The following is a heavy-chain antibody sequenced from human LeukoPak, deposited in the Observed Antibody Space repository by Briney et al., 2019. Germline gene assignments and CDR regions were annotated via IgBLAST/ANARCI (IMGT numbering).Heavy chain of an antibody. CDR3: GREGSYYYFDY. CDR2: IYYSGST. V-gene: IGHV4-30-4*08. Sequence: SETLSLTCTVSGGSISSGDYYWSWIRQPPGKGLEWIGYIYYSGSTYYNPSLKSRVTISVDTSKNQFSLKLSSVTAADTAVYYCGREGSYYYFDYWGQGTLVTVSS. J-gene: IGHJ4*02. D-gene: IGHD1-26*01. CDR1: GGSISSGDYY.